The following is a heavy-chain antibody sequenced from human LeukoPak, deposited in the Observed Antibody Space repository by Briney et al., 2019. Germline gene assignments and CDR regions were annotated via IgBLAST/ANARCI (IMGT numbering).Heavy chain of an antibody. Sequence: GGSLRLSCAASVFTFSSYGMHWVREAPGTGLEWVSVISYDGSIKYYADSVKGRFTISRDNSKNTLYLQINSLRAEDTAVYYCAKDRGDGYNYDYYYGMDVWAQGTTVTVSS. J-gene: IGHJ6*02. CDR1: VFTFSSYG. CDR3: AKDRGDGYNYDYYYGMDV. V-gene: IGHV3-30*18. D-gene: IGHD5-24*01. CDR2: ISYDGSIK.